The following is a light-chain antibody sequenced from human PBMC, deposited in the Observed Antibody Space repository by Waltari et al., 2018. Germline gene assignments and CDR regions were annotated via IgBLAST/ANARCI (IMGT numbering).Light chain of an antibody. Sequence: EIVLTQSPGTLSLSPGVRATLPCRASQSVRSNFLAWYQQKPGQAPRLLLYGASSRAFGIPDRFSGSGSGTDFTLTINRVEPEDFAVYYCQQYGTSAVTFGQGTKLEIK. CDR1: QSVRSNF. CDR3: QQYGTSAVT. J-gene: IGKJ2*01. CDR2: GAS. V-gene: IGKV3-20*01.